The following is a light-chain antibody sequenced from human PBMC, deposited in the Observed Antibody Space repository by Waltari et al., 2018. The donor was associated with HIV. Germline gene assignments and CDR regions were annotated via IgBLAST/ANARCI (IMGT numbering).Light chain of an antibody. CDR1: SSNVGSDDL. J-gene: IGLJ1*01. Sequence: QSALTQPASVSGSPGQSITISCTGTSSNVGSDDLVSWYQQHPGEAPHVIIYEVTKLPSGVSNRFSGSKFGNTASLTISGLQADDEADYYCCSCPRIGIRYVFGTGTKVTVL. V-gene: IGLV2-23*02. CDR2: EVT. CDR3: CSCPRIGIRYV.